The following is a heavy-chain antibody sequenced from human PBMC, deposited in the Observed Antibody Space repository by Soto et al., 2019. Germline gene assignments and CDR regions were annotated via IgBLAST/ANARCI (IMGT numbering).Heavy chain of an antibody. D-gene: IGHD1-1*01. CDR3: SRVVRTYNQGAFDI. Sequence: ASVKVSCKASGGTFSSYAIILLRQAPAQGREWMGGIIPIFVTGNYAQKFQGRVTITADKSTSTAYIELSSVRSEDRALDYFSRVVRTYNQGAFDIWGQGTMVTV. J-gene: IGHJ3*02. V-gene: IGHV1-69*06. CDR1: GGTFSSYA. CDR2: IIPIFVTG.